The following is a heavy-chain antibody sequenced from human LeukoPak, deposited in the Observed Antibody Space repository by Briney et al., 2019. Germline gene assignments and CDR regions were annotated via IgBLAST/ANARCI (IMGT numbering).Heavy chain of an antibody. D-gene: IGHD3-10*01. V-gene: IGHV5-51*01. J-gene: IGHJ4*02. CDR2: IYPGDSDV. CDR1: GYICTTYW. CDR3: ARKHWGGLDY. Sequence: GESLKISCKGFGYICTTYWIAWVRQMPGKGLEWMGVIYPGDSDVRCSPSFHGQAISSADKSISTAYLPWSSLKASDTAMSYCARKHWGGLDYWGPGTLLTVSS.